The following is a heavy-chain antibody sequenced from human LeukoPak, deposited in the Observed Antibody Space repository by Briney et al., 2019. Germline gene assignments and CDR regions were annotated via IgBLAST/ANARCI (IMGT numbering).Heavy chain of an antibody. V-gene: IGHV4-61*01. J-gene: IGHJ5*02. CDR1: GGSVSSGTYY. CDR2: IYYSGST. CDR3: ARDVIAAAGNWFDP. Sequence: PSATLSLTCTVSGGSVSSGTYYRSWIRQPPGKGLEWIGYIYYSGSTNYNPSLKSRVTISVDTSKNQFSLKLSSVTAADTAVYYCARDVIAAAGNWFDPWGQGTLVTVSS. D-gene: IGHD6-13*01.